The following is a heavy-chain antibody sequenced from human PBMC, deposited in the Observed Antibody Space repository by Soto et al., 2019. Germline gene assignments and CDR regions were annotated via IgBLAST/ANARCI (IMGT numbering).Heavy chain of an antibody. D-gene: IGHD3-16*02. CDR3: ASIGGNLGELSLGTDY. CDR1: GFTFSSYG. V-gene: IGHV3-33*01. Sequence: GGSLRLSCAASGFTFSSYGMHWVRQAPGKGLEWVAVIWYDGSNKYYADSVKGRFTISRDNSKNTLYLQMNSLRAEDTAVYYCASIGGNLGELSLGTDYWGQGTLVTVSS. CDR2: IWYDGSNK. J-gene: IGHJ4*02.